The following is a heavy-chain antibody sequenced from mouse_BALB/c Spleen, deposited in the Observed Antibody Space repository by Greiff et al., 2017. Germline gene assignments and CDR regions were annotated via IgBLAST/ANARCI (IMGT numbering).Heavy chain of an antibody. J-gene: IGHJ3*01. D-gene: IGHD2-12*01. CDR3: ARTHDGGWFAY. V-gene: IGHV2-2*02. CDR2: IWSGGST. CDR1: GFSLTSYG. Sequence: VKLMESGPGLVQPSQSLSITCTVSGFSLTSYGVHWVRQSPGKGLEWLGVIWSGGSTDYNAAFISRLSISKDNSKSQVFFKMNSLQANDTAIYYCARTHDGGWFAYWGQGTLVTVSA.